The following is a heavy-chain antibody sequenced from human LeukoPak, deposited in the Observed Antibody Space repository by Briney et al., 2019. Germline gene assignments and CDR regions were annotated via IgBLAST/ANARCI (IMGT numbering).Heavy chain of an antibody. V-gene: IGHV5-51*01. CDR2: IYPGDSDT. CDR3: ARHGGYGDFLTKYFQH. J-gene: IGHJ1*01. Sequence: GESLKISCKGSGYSFTSYWIGWVRQMPGKGLEWMGIIYPGDSDTRYSPSFQGQVTISVDKSTNTAYLQWKSLKASDTAMYYCARHGGYGDFLTKYFQHWGQGTLVTVSS. D-gene: IGHD4-17*01. CDR1: GYSFTSYW.